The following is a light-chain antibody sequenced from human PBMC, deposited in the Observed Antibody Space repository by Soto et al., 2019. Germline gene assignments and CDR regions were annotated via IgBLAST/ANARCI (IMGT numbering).Light chain of an antibody. CDR2: DAS. Sequence: EIVMAQSPATLSVSPGERATLSCWASQSVGINLAWYQQKSGQAPRLLIYDASTRATGIPARFSGSGSGTEFTLTISSLQSEDYAVYFCQQYDNWPPAYTFGQGTKLEIK. CDR1: QSVGIN. CDR3: QQYDNWPPAYT. J-gene: IGKJ2*01. V-gene: IGKV3-15*01.